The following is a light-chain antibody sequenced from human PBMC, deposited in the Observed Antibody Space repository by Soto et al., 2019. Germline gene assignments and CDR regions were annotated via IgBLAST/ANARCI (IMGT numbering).Light chain of an antibody. J-gene: IGKJ2*01. CDR2: KAS. Sequence: DIQTTQSPSTLSASVGDRVTITCRASQSISSWLAWYQQKPGTAPKLLIYKASSLQSGVPSRFSGSGSGTEFTLTFSSLQPDDFATYYCQQYSSYPYTFGQGTKLEIK. V-gene: IGKV1-5*03. CDR1: QSISSW. CDR3: QQYSSYPYT.